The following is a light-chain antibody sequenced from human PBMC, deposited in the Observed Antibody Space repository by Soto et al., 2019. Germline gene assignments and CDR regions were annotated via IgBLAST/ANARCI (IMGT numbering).Light chain of an antibody. Sequence: EIVLTQSPATLSLSPGERATLSCRASQSVSSYLAWYQQKPGQAPRLLIYDASNRATGIPARFSGSGSGTDFTLTISSLEPEDFAVYCCQQRSNSPPKLTFGGGTKVEIK. CDR2: DAS. J-gene: IGKJ4*01. V-gene: IGKV3-11*01. CDR1: QSVSSY. CDR3: QQRSNSPPKLT.